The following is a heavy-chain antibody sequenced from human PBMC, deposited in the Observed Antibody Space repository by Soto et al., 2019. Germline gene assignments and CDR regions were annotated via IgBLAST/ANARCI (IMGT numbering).Heavy chain of an antibody. CDR3: ARSCGVAAAGPFVY. D-gene: IGHD6-13*01. CDR2: IYYRGST. CDR1: GGSISSGGYY. J-gene: IGHJ4*02. V-gene: IGHV4-31*03. Sequence: QEQLEDSGPGLVKPSQNLSLTCTVPGGSISSGGYYWSWIRQHPGKGLEGIGYIYYRGSTYYNPSLKCRLTISVDTSKNQFSLKLSSVTAADTAVYYCARSCGVAAAGPFVYWGQGTLVTVSS.